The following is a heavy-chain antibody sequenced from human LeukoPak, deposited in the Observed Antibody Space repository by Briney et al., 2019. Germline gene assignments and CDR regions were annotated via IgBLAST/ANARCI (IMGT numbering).Heavy chain of an antibody. D-gene: IGHD5-12*01. V-gene: IGHV1-2*02. CDR3: ARDAHPLIVDIVATIGY. Sequence: ASVKVSCKASGYTFTGYNMHWVRQAPGQGLEWMGGINPNSGGTNNAQKFQGRVTMTRDTAISTAYMELSRLRSDDTAVYYCARDAHPLIVDIVATIGYWGQGTLVTVSS. J-gene: IGHJ4*02. CDR2: INPNSGGT. CDR1: GYTFTGYN.